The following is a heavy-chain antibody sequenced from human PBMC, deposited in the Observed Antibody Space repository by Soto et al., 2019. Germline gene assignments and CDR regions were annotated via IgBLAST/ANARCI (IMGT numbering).Heavy chain of an antibody. D-gene: IGHD3-9*01. Sequence: SETLSLTCTVSGGSISSYYWSWIRQPPGKGLEWIGYIYYSGSTNYNPSLKSRVTISVDTSKNQFSLKLSSVTAADTAVYYCARNPTYYDILTGYYSYNWFDPWGQGTLVTVSS. CDR1: GGSISSYY. CDR3: ARNPTYYDILTGYYSYNWFDP. V-gene: IGHV4-59*08. J-gene: IGHJ5*02. CDR2: IYYSGST.